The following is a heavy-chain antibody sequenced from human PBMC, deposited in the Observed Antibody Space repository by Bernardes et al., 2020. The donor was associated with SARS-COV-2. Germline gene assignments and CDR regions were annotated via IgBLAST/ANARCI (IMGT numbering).Heavy chain of an antibody. CDR3: ARVPCTIRCSYYYGMDV. J-gene: IGHJ6*02. Sequence: ASVEVSCKASGYTFTTYGISWVRQAPGQGLEWMGWISTNTGNTNYAQKLQGRVTMTTDTSTSTAYMDLRSLRSDDTAMYYCARVPCTIRCSYYYGMDVWGQGTTVTVSS. CDR2: ISTNTGNT. CDR1: GYTFTTYG. V-gene: IGHV1-18*01. D-gene: IGHD2-8*01.